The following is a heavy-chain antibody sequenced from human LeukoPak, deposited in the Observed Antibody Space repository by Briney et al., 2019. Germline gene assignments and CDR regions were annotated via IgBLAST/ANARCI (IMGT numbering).Heavy chain of an antibody. D-gene: IGHD2-15*01. CDR2: IYTSGST. CDR1: GGSISSGSYY. V-gene: IGHV4-61*02. Sequence: SETLSLTCTVSGGSISSGSYYWSWIRQPAGKGLEWIGRIYTSGSTNYNPSLKSRVTISVDTSKNQFSLKLSSVTAADTAVYYCARALGLCSGGGCYSGWFDPWGQGTLVTVSS. J-gene: IGHJ5*02. CDR3: ARALGLCSGGGCYSGWFDP.